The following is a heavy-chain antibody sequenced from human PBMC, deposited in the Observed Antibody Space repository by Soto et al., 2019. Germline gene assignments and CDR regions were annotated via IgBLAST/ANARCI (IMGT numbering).Heavy chain of an antibody. Sequence: QVQLVQSGAEVKKPGCSVKVCCKASGGTFSSYAISWVRQAPGQGLEWMGGIIPIFGTANYAQKFQGRVTITADEYTSTAYMELSSLRSEDTAVYYCARGEAYCGGDCYSSFDYWGQGTLVTVSS. V-gene: IGHV1-69*01. CDR1: GGTFSSYA. CDR2: IIPIFGTA. CDR3: ARGEAYCGGDCYSSFDY. J-gene: IGHJ4*02. D-gene: IGHD2-21*02.